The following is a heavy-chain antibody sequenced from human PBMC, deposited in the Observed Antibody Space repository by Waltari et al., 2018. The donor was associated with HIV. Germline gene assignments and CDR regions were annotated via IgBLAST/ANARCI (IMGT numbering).Heavy chain of an antibody. CDR1: GFTFSSLA. J-gene: IGHJ4*02. V-gene: IGHV3-23*01. Sequence: EVQLLESGGGLVQPGGSLRLSCAASGFTFSSLAMSWVRQAPGKGLEWVSALSGSGASTYYADSVKGRFTISRDNSKNTLYLQMNRLRADDTAVYYCAKDSNYDSSGPIDYWGQGTLVTVSS. D-gene: IGHD3-22*01. CDR2: LSGSGAST. CDR3: AKDSNYDSSGPIDY.